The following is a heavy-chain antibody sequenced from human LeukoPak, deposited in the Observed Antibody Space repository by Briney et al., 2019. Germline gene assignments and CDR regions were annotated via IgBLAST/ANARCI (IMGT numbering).Heavy chain of an antibody. CDR2: ISGSGGST. CDR3: AKDPGDYDSSPDAFGI. CDR1: GFTFSSYA. V-gene: IGHV3-23*01. Sequence: GGSLRLSCAASGFTFSSYAMSWVRQAPGKGLEWVSAISGSGGSTYYADSVKGRFTISRDNSKNTLYLQMNSLRAEDTAVYYCAKDPGDYDSSPDAFGIWGQGTMVTVSS. D-gene: IGHD3-22*01. J-gene: IGHJ3*02.